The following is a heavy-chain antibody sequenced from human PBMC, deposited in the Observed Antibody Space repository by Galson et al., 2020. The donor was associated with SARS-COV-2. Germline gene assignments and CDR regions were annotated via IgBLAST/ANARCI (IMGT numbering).Heavy chain of an antibody. V-gene: IGHV3-23*01. CDR3: AKDQGSDYGDQLNY. J-gene: IGHJ4*02. Sequence: GGSLRLSCEASGFTFRRYAMSWVRQAPGKGLEWVSAISGSGARTHYADSVKGRFTISRDNSQNTWFLKMNSMRAGDTAIYYCAKDQGSDYGDQLNYGGQGILLTVSS. CDR2: ISGSGART. D-gene: IGHD4-17*01. CDR1: GFTFRRYA.